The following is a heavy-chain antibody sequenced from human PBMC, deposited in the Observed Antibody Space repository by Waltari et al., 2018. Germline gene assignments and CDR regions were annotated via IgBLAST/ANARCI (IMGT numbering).Heavy chain of an antibody. V-gene: IGHV3-9*01. CDR2: ISWNSGII. CDR3: ATIRTREWELRSYFEY. D-gene: IGHD1-26*01. J-gene: IGHJ4*02. Sequence: EVEVVESGGGLVQHGRSLRLSCVVSGIPFDDYAINWVRQIPGKGLEWVSGISWNSGIIGYADSVRGRFTISRDNARNSLYLQMDNLRPDDSAVYYCATIRTREWELRSYFEYWGQGTLVTVSS. CDR1: GIPFDDYA.